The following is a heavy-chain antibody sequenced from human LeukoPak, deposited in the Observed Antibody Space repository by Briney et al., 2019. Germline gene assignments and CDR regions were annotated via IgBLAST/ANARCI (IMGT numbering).Heavy chain of an antibody. CDR3: ARGLGVVVPAAAYYFDY. CDR2: INHSGST. J-gene: IGHJ4*02. CDR1: GGSFSGYY. D-gene: IGHD2-2*01. V-gene: IGHV4-34*01. Sequence: SETLSLTCAVYGGSFSGYYWSWIRQSPGKGLEWIGEINHSGSTNYNPSLKSRVTISVDTSKNQFSLKLSSVTAADTAVYYCARGLGVVVPAAAYYFDYWGQGTLVTVSS.